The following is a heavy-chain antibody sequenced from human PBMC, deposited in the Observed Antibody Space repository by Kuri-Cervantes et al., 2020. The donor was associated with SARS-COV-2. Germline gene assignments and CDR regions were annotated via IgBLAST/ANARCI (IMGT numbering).Heavy chain of an antibody. CDR3: ARNYYYDSSGYLN. Sequence: SETLSLTCAVSGYSISSGYYWGWIRQPPGKGLEWIGSIYHSGSTYYNPSLKSRVTISVDKSKNQFSLKLSSVTAADTAVYYCARNYYYDSSGYLNWGQGTLVTVSS. CDR2: IYHSGST. CDR1: GYSISSGYY. V-gene: IGHV4-38-2*01. D-gene: IGHD3-22*01. J-gene: IGHJ4*02.